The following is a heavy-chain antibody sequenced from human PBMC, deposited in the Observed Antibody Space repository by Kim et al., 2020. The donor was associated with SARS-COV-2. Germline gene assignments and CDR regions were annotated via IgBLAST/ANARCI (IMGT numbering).Heavy chain of an antibody. J-gene: IGHJ4*02. D-gene: IGHD2-15*01. CDR1: GYTFTSYA. Sequence: ASVKVSCKASGYTFTSYAMHWVRQAPGQRLEWMGWINAGNGNTKYSQKFQGRVTITRDTSASTAYMELSSLRSEDTAVYYCARDATPYCSGGSCYLEVGGFYYFDYWGQGTLVTVSS. CDR3: ARDATPYCSGGSCYLEVGGFYYFDY. CDR2: INAGNGNT. V-gene: IGHV1-3*01.